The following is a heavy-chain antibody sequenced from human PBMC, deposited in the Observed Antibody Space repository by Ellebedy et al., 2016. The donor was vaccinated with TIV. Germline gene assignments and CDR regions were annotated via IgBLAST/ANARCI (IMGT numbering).Heavy chain of an antibody. D-gene: IGHD6-19*01. V-gene: IGHV3-7*03. CDR3: ATHFSGWYGAFDS. J-gene: IGHJ4*02. CDR2: INRDGTEQ. Sequence: PGGSLRLSCAASEFTFSTYWMTWVRQSPGRGLQWVATINRDGTEQYYADSVRGRFTVSRDNPENSLYLQMDSLRADDAAVYYCATHFSGWYGAFDSWGQGTLVTVSS. CDR1: EFTFSTYW.